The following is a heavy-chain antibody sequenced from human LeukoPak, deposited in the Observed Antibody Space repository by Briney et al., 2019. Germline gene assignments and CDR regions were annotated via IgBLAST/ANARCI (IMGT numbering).Heavy chain of an antibody. J-gene: IGHJ5*02. CDR2: INHSGST. D-gene: IGHD2-2*02. Sequence: PSETLSLTCTVSGGSISSSSYYWGWIRQPPGKGLEWIGEINHSGSTNYNPSLKSRVTISVDTSKNQFSLKLSSVTAADTAVYYCARGDIVVVPAAIVGYNWFDPWGQGTLVTVSS. V-gene: IGHV4-39*07. CDR3: ARGDIVVVPAAIVGYNWFDP. CDR1: GGSISSSSYY.